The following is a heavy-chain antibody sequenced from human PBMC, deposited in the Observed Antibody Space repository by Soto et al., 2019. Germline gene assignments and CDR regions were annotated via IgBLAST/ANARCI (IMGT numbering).Heavy chain of an antibody. D-gene: IGHD2-21*02. J-gene: IGHJ4*02. V-gene: IGHV3-7*01. CDR3: AKLLNGVTALDY. Sequence: PGGSLRLSCTASGITLSRDWMTWVRQAPGKGLEWVASIKPDGSGEYYLDSLKGRFTISRGNTKNSLYLQANSLRAEDTAMYFCAKLLNGVTALDYWGQGTMVTVSS. CDR2: IKPDGSGE. CDR1: GITLSRDW.